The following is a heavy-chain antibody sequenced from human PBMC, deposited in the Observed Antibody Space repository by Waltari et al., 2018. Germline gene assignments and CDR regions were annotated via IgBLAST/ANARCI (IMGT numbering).Heavy chain of an antibody. J-gene: IGHJ3*02. D-gene: IGHD3-22*01. CDR1: GGSFSGYY. V-gene: IGHV4-34*01. Sequence: QVQLQQWGAGLLKPSETLSLTCAVYGGSFSGYYWSWIRQPPGKGLEWIGEINHRGSTNYNPSLKSRVTISVDTSKNQFSLKLSSVTAADTAVYYCAAITMIVVVSIDALDIWGQGTMVTVSS. CDR2: INHRGST. CDR3: AAITMIVVVSIDALDI.